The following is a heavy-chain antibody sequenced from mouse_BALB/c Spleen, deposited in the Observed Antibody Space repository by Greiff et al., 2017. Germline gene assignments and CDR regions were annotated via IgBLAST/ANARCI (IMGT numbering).Heavy chain of an antibody. V-gene: IGHV1-62-2*01. CDR3: ARNGPGGSWFAD. D-gene: IGHD1-1*02. J-gene: IGHJ3*01. Sequence: QVQLQQSGAGLVKPGASVKLSCKASGYTFTEYIIHWVKQRSGQGLEWIGWFYPGSGSIKYNEKFKDKATLTADKSSSTAYMQLSSLTSEDSAVYYCARNGPGGSWFADWGQGTLVTVSA. CDR1: GYTFTEYI. CDR2: FYPGSGSI.